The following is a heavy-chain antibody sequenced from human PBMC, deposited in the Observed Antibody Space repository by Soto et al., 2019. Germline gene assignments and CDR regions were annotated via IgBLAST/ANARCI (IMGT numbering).Heavy chain of an antibody. V-gene: IGHV3-9*01. CDR3: XKAYYDFWSYQFDY. CDR2: ISWNSGSI. D-gene: IGHD3-3*01. J-gene: IGHJ4*02. Sequence: PGGSLXLSCAASGFTFDDYAMHWVRQAPGKGLEWVSGISWNSGSIGXAXXXXXXXXXXXDXXXNSLYLQMNSLRAEDTALYYCXKAYYDFWSYQFDYWGQGTLVTVSS. CDR1: GFTFDDYA.